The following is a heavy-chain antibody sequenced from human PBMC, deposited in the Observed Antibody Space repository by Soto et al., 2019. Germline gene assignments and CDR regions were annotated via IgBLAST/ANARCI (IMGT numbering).Heavy chain of an antibody. D-gene: IGHD3-9*01. J-gene: IGHJ6*02. Sequence: VASVKVSCKASGGTFSSYAISWVRQAPGQGLEWMGGIIPIFGTANYAQKFQGRVTITADKSTSTAYMELSSLRSEDTAVYYCARVHYDILTGKERQQDYYYYGMDVWGQGTTVTVSS. CDR3: ARVHYDILTGKERQQDYYYYGMDV. V-gene: IGHV1-69*06. CDR2: IIPIFGTA. CDR1: GGTFSSYA.